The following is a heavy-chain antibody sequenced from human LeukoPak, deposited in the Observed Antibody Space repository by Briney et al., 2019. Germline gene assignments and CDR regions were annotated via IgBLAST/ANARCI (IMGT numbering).Heavy chain of an antibody. V-gene: IGHV3-7*01. D-gene: IGHD3-3*01. CDR1: GFTFSSYE. J-gene: IGHJ5*02. CDR3: ARDAEVGTLFGVLSRYNWFDP. CDR2: INQDGNEK. Sequence: GGSLRLSCAASGFTFSSYEMNWVRQAPGKGLEWVANINQDGNEKYYADSVKGRFTISRDNAKKSLYLQMNSLRAEDTAVYYCARDAEVGTLFGVLSRYNWFDPWGQGALVTVSS.